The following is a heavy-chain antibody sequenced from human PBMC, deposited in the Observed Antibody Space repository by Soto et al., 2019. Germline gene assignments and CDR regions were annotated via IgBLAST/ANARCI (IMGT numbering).Heavy chain of an antibody. V-gene: IGHV1-69*08. CDR3: ATDGGSTSSSAYNYFMDV. J-gene: IGHJ6*03. CDR1: GDTFSSYS. Sequence: QAQLVQSGAEVQRPGSSVKVSCKASGDTFSSYSISWVRQAPGLGLEWMGRIIPMVGTPNYAQKFQGRVTFSADKSTSTAYMVLNSLISDDTAVYYCATDGGSTSSSAYNYFMDVWGKGTPVTVSS. CDR2: IIPMVGTP. D-gene: IGHD3-16*01.